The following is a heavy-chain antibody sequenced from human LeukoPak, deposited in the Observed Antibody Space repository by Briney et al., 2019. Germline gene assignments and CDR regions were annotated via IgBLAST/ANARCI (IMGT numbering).Heavy chain of an antibody. D-gene: IGHD3-3*01. CDR1: GFTFSSYW. CDR3: VREKRFTIFGVVTSRFDP. J-gene: IGHJ5*02. Sequence: GGSLRLSCAASGFTFSSYWMHWVRQAPGKGLVWVSRINTDGSITSYADSVKSRFTISRDNAKNTLYLQMNSLRAEDTAVYHCVREKRFTIFGVVTSRFDPWGQGTLVTVSS. CDR2: INTDGSIT. V-gene: IGHV3-74*01.